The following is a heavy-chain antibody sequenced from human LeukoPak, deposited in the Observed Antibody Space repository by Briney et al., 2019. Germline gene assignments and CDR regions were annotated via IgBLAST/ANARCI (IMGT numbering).Heavy chain of an antibody. Sequence: PGGSLRLSCAASGFTFSSYWMSWVRQAPGKGLEWVSLISGDGGSTYYADSVKGRFTISRDNSKNSLYLQMNSLRTEDTALYYCAKDGEEYSSSWSSLDYWGQGTLVTVSS. CDR3: AKDGEEYSSSWSSLDY. V-gene: IGHV3-43*02. D-gene: IGHD6-13*01. J-gene: IGHJ4*02. CDR2: ISGDGGST. CDR1: GFTFSSYW.